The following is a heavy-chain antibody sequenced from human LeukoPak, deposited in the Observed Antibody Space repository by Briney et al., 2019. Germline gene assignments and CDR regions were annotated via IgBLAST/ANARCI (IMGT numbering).Heavy chain of an antibody. CDR3: ARHVVAVGFDY. CDR2: ITSSSSYI. Sequence: PGGSLRLSCAVSGFTFSSYNMNWVRQAPGKGLEWVSSITSSSSYIYYADSVKGRFTISRDNAKNSLYLQMNSLRAEDTAVYYCARHVVAVGFDYWGQGTLVTVSS. D-gene: IGHD3-22*01. CDR1: GFTFSSYN. J-gene: IGHJ4*02. V-gene: IGHV3-21*01.